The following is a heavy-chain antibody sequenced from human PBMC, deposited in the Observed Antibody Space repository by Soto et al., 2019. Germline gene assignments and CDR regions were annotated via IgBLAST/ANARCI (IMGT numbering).Heavy chain of an antibody. D-gene: IGHD6-13*01. J-gene: IGHJ6*02. CDR3: AKADSSSWYYYGMDV. Sequence: GGSLRLSCAASGFTFSSYAMSWVRQAPGKGLEWVSAISGSGGSTYYADSVKGRFTISRDNSKNTLYLQMNSLRAEDTAVYYCAKADSSSWYYYGMDVWGQGTTVTVSS. CDR2: ISGSGGST. CDR1: GFTFSSYA. V-gene: IGHV3-23*01.